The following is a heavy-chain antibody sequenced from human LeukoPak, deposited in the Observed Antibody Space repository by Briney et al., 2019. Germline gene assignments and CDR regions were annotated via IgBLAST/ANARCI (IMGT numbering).Heavy chain of an antibody. CDR1: GYTFTSYY. CDR3: APTYCSGGSCYSFDY. Sequence: ASVKVSCKSSGYTFTSYYMYWVRQAPGQGLEWMGWINPNSGGTNYAQKFQGRVTMTRDTSISTAYMELSRLRSDDTAVYYCAPTYCSGGSCYSFDYWGQGTLVTVSS. J-gene: IGHJ4*02. CDR2: INPNSGGT. V-gene: IGHV1-2*02. D-gene: IGHD2-15*01.